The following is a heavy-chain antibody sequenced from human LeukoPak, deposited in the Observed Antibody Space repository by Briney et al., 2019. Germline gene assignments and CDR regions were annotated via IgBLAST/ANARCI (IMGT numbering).Heavy chain of an antibody. CDR3: ARLGYGSGSDDYYYMDV. J-gene: IGHJ6*03. D-gene: IGHD3-10*01. CDR2: IYGSGST. CDR1: GGSFSGYY. V-gene: IGHV4-59*10. Sequence: PSETLSLTCAVYGGSFSGYYWSWIRQPAGKGLEWLGRIYGSGSTNYNPSLKSRVTISVDTSKNQFSLKLSSVTAADTAVYYCARLGYGSGSDDYYYMDVWGKGTTVTISS.